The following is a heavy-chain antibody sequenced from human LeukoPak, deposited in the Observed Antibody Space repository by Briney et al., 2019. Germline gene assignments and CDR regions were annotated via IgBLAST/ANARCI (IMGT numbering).Heavy chain of an antibody. V-gene: IGHV3-48*01. D-gene: IGHD3-10*01. J-gene: IGHJ4*02. CDR1: GFTFSTYS. CDR2: ISSSTSTI. Sequence: GGSLRLSCAASGFTFSTYSMNWVRQAPGKGLEWVSYISSSTSTIYYADSVKGRFTISRDNAKNSLYLQMNSLRAEDTAVYYCAGNLLWFGELSWGFDYWGQGTLVTVSS. CDR3: AGNLLWFGELSWGFDY.